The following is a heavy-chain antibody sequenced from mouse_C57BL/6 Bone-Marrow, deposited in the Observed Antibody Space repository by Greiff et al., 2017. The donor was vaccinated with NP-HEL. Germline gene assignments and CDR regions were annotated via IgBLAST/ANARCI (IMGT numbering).Heavy chain of an antibody. D-gene: IGHD2-4*01. CDR3: ARTSIYYDYDDY. CDR2: INPYNGGT. V-gene: IGHV1-19*01. Sequence: EVQVVESGPVLVKPGASVKMSCKASGYTFTDYYMNWVKQSHGKSLEWIGVINPYNGGTSYNQKFKGKATLTVDKSSSTAYMELNSLTSEDSAVYYCARTSIYYDYDDYWGQGTTLTVSS. J-gene: IGHJ2*01. CDR1: GYTFTDYY.